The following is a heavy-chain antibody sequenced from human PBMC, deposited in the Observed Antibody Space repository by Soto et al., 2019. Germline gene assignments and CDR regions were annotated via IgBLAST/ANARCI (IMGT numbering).Heavy chain of an antibody. J-gene: IGHJ4*02. CDR2: LNPTRAGT. CDR1: GYTFTGYY. D-gene: IGHD3-22*01. Sequence: APVKVSCKASGYTFTGYYMPWVRQPPAPGLEWMEWLNPTRAGTNYAQKFQGRVTMTRDTSISTAYMEVSRLRSDDTAVYYCARASAPGRYSDSRSNPKKLDYWGQGTLVTVSS. CDR3: ARASAPGRYSDSRSNPKKLDY. V-gene: IGHV1-2*02.